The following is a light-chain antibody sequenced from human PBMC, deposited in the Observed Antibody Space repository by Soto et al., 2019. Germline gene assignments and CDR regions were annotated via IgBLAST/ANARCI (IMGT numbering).Light chain of an antibody. CDR2: GAS. CDR3: QQYNNWPKT. V-gene: IGKV3-15*01. CDR1: QSVSSN. J-gene: IGKJ1*01. Sequence: IVMTQSPATLSVSPGERATLSCRASQSVSSNLAWYQQKPGQAPRLLIYGASTRATGIPARFSGSGSGTEFTLTISSLQSEDFAVYYCQQYNNWPKTVGQGAKVDIK.